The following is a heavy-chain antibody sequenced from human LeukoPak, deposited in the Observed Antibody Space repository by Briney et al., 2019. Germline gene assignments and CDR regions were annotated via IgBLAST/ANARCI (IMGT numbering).Heavy chain of an antibody. CDR3: ARLMTTYYYDSSAPTDAFDI. V-gene: IGHV4-30-2*02. J-gene: IGHJ3*02. CDR2: IYHSGST. Sequence: SQTLSLTCTVSGGSISSGGYYWSWIRQPPGKGLEWIGYIYHSGSTYYNPSLKSRVTISVDTSKNQFSLKLSSVTAADTAVYYCARLMTTYYYDSSAPTDAFDIWGQGTMVTVSS. CDR1: GGSISSGGYY. D-gene: IGHD3-22*01.